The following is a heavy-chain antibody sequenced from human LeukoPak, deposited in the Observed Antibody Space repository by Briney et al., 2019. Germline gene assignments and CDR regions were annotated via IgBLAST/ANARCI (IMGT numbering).Heavy chain of an antibody. Sequence: GASVKVSCKASGGTFSSYAISWVRQAPGQGLEWMGGIIPIFGTANYAQKFQGRVTITADESTSTAYMELSSLRSDDTAVYYCARGHYYDSSGYPFDYWGQGTLVTVSS. V-gene: IGHV1-69*13. CDR3: ARGHYYDSSGYPFDY. CDR1: GGTFSSYA. D-gene: IGHD3-22*01. CDR2: IIPIFGTA. J-gene: IGHJ4*02.